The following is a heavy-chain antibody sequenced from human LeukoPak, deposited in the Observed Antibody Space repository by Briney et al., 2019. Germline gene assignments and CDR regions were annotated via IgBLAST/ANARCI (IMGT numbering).Heavy chain of an antibody. Sequence: SETLSLTCTVSGGSISSYYWSWIRQPPGKGLEWIGYIYYSGSTNYNPSLKSRVTISVDTSKNQFSLKLSSVTAADTAVYYCARAGLGGYNLGITLWFDPWGQGTLVTVSS. CDR1: GGSISSYY. V-gene: IGHV4-59*01. J-gene: IGHJ5*02. CDR2: IYYSGST. CDR3: ARAGLGGYNLGITLWFDP. D-gene: IGHD5-24*01.